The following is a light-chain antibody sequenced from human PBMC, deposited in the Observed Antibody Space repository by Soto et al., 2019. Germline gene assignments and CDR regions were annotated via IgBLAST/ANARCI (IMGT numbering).Light chain of an antibody. CDR2: DAS. V-gene: IGKV3-11*01. J-gene: IGKJ2*01. CDR1: QSINRH. Sequence: EIVLTQSPATLSLSPGERATLSCRASQSINRHLAWYRQKPGQAPRLLIYDASNRATGIPARFSGSGSGTDFTLTISSLEPEDFAVYYCQQYDSSYTFGQGTKLEIK. CDR3: QQYDSSYT.